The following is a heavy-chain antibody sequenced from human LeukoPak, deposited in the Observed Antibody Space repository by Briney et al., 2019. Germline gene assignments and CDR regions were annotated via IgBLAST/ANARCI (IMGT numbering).Heavy chain of an antibody. CDR3: ARDLDGTDYFDY. V-gene: IGHV4-61*08. D-gene: IGHD1-1*01. CDR2: IYYSGST. J-gene: IGHJ4*02. CDR1: GGSISSGGYY. Sequence: SETLSLTCTVSGGSISSGGYYWSWIRQHPGKGLEWIGYIYYSGSTNYNPSLKSRVTISVDTSKNQFSLKLSSVTAADTAVYYCARDLDGTDYFDYWGQGTLVTVSS.